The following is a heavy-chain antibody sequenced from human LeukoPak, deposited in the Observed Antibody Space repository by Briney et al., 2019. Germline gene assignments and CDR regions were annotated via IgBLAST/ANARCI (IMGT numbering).Heavy chain of an antibody. D-gene: IGHD3-3*01. CDR1: GGSISSGSYY. V-gene: IGHV4-61*02. J-gene: IGHJ6*03. Sequence: PSETLSLTCTVSGGSISSGSYYWSWIRQPAGKGLEWIGRIYTSGSTNYNPSLKSRVTISVDTSKNQFSLKLSSVTAADTAVYYCARVAHDFWSGYCKNYYYMDVWGKGTTVTVSS. CDR3: ARVAHDFWSGYCKNYYYMDV. CDR2: IYTSGST.